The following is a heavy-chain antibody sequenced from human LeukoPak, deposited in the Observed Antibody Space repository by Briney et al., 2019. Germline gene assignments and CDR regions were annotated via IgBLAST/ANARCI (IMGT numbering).Heavy chain of an antibody. D-gene: IGHD3-22*01. CDR3: AAADYYDSSGYYPYAFHI. CDR1: GFTFTRSA. J-gene: IGHJ3*02. CDR2: IVVGSGNT. V-gene: IGHV1-58*02. Sequence: GTSVKVSCKASGFTFTRSAMQRVRQARGQRLEWIGWIVVGSGNTNYAQTFQERVTITRDMSTSTAYMELSSLRSEDTAVYYCAAADYYDSSGYYPYAFHIWGQGTMVTVSS.